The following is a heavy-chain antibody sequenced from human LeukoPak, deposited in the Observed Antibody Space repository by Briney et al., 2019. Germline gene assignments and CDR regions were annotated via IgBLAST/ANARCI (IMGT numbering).Heavy chain of an antibody. D-gene: IGHD1-14*01. CDR1: GFTFSSYA. CDR3: ARDSGRNRDFDF. Sequence: GGSLRLSCAASGFTFSSYAMSWVRQAPGKGLEWVSDVSGTGGSTYYADSVKGRFTISRDNSKNTLYLQMNSLRAEDTAVYYCARDSGRNRDFDFWGQGTLVTVSS. J-gene: IGHJ4*02. CDR2: VSGTGGST. V-gene: IGHV3-23*01.